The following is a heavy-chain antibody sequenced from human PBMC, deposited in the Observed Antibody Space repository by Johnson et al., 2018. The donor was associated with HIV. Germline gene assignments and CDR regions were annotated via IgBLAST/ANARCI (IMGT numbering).Heavy chain of an antibody. CDR2: ISYDGSNK. CDR3: AKAPSWEPFPFDI. CDR1: GFTFSSYA. J-gene: IGHJ3*02. Sequence: QVQLVESGGGVVQPGRSLRLSCAASGFTFSSYAMHWVRQAPGKGLEWVAVISYDGSNKYYADSVKGRFTIPSDNSENTMYLQMNSLRAEDTAVYYCAKAPSWEPFPFDIWGQGTMVTVSS. V-gene: IGHV3-30*04. D-gene: IGHD1-26*01.